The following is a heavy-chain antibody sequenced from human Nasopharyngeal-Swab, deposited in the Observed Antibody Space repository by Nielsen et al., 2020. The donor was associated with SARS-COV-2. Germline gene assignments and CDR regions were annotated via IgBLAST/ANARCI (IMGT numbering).Heavy chain of an antibody. J-gene: IGHJ4*02. Sequence: ASVNVSCKASGYTFTSYGISWVRQAPGQGLEWMGWISGNIGTTNYAQNLQGRVTMTTETSTSTAYMELRNLRSDDTAVYYCARGSTLIDYWGQGTLVTVSS. D-gene: IGHD1-26*01. CDR1: GYTFTSYG. V-gene: IGHV1-18*01. CDR3: ARGSTLIDY. CDR2: ISGNIGTT.